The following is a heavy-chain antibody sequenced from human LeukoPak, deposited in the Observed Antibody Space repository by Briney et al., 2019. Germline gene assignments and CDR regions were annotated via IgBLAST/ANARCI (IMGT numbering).Heavy chain of an antibody. D-gene: IGHD1-26*01. CDR2: ISSSSSYI. CDR3: ARFYANEWELPH. Sequence: GGSLRLSCAASGFTFSSYSMNWVRQAPGKGLEWVSSISSSSSYIYYADSVKGRFTISRDNAKNSLYLQMNSLRAEDTAVYYCARFYANEWELPHWGQGTLVTVSS. CDR1: GFTFSSYS. V-gene: IGHV3-21*01. J-gene: IGHJ4*02.